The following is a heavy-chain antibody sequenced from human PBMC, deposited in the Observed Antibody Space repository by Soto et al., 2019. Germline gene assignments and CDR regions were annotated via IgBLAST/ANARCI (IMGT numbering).Heavy chain of an antibody. J-gene: IGHJ4*02. D-gene: IGHD1-1*01. CDR3: ARRNWNDDY. V-gene: IGHV1-69*05. CDR2: ILSIFGTA. CDR1: GGTFSSYA. Sequence: ASVKVSCKASGGTFSSYAISWVRQAPGQGLEWMGVILSIFGTANSPQKFQGRVTITTDESTSTAYMELSSMRSEDTAGYYCARRNWNDDYWGQGTLVTVSS.